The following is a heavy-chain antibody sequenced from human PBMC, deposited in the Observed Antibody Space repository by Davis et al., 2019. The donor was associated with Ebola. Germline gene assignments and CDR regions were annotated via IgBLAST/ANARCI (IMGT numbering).Heavy chain of an antibody. D-gene: IGHD6-13*01. CDR3: ARVHEQSAGTDY. V-gene: IGHV3-21*01. CDR2: ISSSSSYI. CDR1: GFTFRNNA. Sequence: GGSLRLSCAASGFTFRNNAMSWVRQAPGKGLEWVSSISSSSSYIYYADSVKGRFTISRDNAKNSLYLHMNGLRVEDTAIYYCARVHEQSAGTDYWGQGTLVTVSS. J-gene: IGHJ4*02.